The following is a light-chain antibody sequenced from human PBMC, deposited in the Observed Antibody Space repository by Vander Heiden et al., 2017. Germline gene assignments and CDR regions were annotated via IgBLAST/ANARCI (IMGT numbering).Light chain of an antibody. J-gene: IGLJ2*01. Sequence: QSVLTQPPSVSGAPGQRATISCTGSSSNNGAGYDVHRYQQLPGTAPNLLIYGNSNRPAGVPDRFSGSKSGTSASLAITGLQAEDEADYYCQSYDSSLSGSGVFGGGTKLTVL. CDR3: QSYDSSLSGSGV. V-gene: IGLV1-40*01. CDR1: SSNNGAGYD. CDR2: GNS.